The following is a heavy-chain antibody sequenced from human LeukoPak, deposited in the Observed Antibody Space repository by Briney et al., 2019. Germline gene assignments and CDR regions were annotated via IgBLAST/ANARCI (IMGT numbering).Heavy chain of an antibody. CDR1: GGSISSSSYY. V-gene: IGHV4-39*01. Sequence: SETLSLTCTVPGGSISSSSYYWGWIRQPPGKGLEWIGSIYYSGSTYYNPSLKSRVTISVDTSKNQFSLKLSSVTAADTAVYYCASHGPYYYSNYFDYWGQGTLVTVSS. CDR2: IYYSGST. CDR3: ASHGPYYYSNYFDY. D-gene: IGHD3-22*01. J-gene: IGHJ4*02.